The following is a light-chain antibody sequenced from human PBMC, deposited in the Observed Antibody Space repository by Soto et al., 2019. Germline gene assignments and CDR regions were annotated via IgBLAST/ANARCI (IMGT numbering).Light chain of an antibody. CDR3: SSYTSSGTYV. Sequence: QSALTQPASVSGSPGQSITISCTGTGSDVGGYNYVSWYQQHPGKAPKLMIYDVSNRPSGVSNRFSGSKSGNTASLTISGLQAEDEADYYCSSYTSSGTYVFGTGTKLTV. J-gene: IGLJ1*01. V-gene: IGLV2-14*01. CDR2: DVS. CDR1: GSDVGGYNY.